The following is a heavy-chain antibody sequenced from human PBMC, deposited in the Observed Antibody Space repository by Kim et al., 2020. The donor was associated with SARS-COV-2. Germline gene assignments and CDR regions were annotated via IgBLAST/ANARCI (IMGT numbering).Heavy chain of an antibody. CDR3: AREGGSDYDILTGYYTLKIFDY. D-gene: IGHD3-9*01. J-gene: IGHJ4*02. CDR1: GFTFSSYS. CDR2: ISSSSSYI. V-gene: IGHV3-21*04. Sequence: GGSLRLSCAASGFTFSSYSMNWVRQAPGKGLEWVSSISSSSSYIYYADSVKGRFTISRDNAKNSLYLQMNSLRAEGTAVYYCAREGGSDYDILTGYYTLKIFDYWGQGTLVTVSS.